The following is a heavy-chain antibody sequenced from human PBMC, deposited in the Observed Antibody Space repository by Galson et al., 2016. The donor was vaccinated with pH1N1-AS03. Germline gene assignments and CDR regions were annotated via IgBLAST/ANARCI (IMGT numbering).Heavy chain of an antibody. CDR3: ARDPYGDPTPDFDY. D-gene: IGHD4-17*01. CDR1: GFTFGSYA. CDR2: VWYDGSQR. V-gene: IGHV3-33*01. J-gene: IGHJ4*02. Sequence: SLRLSCAASGFTFGSYAMHWVRQSPGMGLEWVAVVWYDGSQRYYADSVKGRFTISRDNNRNTMYLQMDSLRAEDTAVYYCARDPYGDPTPDFDYWGQGTLVTVSS.